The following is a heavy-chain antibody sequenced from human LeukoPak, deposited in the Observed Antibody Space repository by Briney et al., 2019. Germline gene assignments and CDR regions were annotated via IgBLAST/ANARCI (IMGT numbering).Heavy chain of an antibody. J-gene: IGHJ3*02. CDR1: GFTVSSNY. D-gene: IGHD3-10*01. CDR3: ARVKGAFGEEFDAFDI. Sequence: GGSLRLSCAASGFTVSSNYMSWVRQAPGKGLEWVSVIYSGGGTYYADSVKGQFTISRDNSKNTLYLQMNSLRAEDTAVYYCARVKGAFGEEFDAFDIWGQGTMVTVSS. CDR2: IYSGGGT. V-gene: IGHV3-53*01.